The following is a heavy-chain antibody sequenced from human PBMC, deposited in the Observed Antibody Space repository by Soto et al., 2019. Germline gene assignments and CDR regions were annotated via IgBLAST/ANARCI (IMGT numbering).Heavy chain of an antibody. D-gene: IGHD1-1*01. J-gene: IGHJ6*02. CDR3: ARDRQLEPYYYYGMDV. CDR2: IWYDGSNK. Sequence: GGSLRLSCAASGFTFSSYGMHWVRQAPGKGLEWVAVIWYDGSNKYYADSVKGRFTISRDNSKNTLYLQMNSLRAEDTAVYYCARDRQLEPYYYYGMDVWGQGTTVTVSS. CDR1: GFTFSSYG. V-gene: IGHV3-33*01.